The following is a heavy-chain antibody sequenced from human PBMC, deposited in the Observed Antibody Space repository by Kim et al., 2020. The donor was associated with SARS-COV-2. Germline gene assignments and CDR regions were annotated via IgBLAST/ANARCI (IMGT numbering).Heavy chain of an antibody. D-gene: IGHD1-26*01. V-gene: IGHV3-21*01. J-gene: IGHJ5*02. CDR3: AREGGERNWFDP. Sequence: YYADSVKGRFTISRDNAKNSLYLQMNSLRAEDTAVYYCAREGGERNWFDPWGQGTLVTVSS.